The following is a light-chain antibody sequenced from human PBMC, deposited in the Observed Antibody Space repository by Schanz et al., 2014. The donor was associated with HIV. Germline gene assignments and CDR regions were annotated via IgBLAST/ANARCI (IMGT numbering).Light chain of an antibody. J-gene: IGLJ2*01. V-gene: IGLV3-21*04. CDR3: QVWDSGSDHVV. CDR2: YDT. Sequence: SYELAQPPSVSVAPGKTASIPCGENNIGSNSVHWYQQRPGQAPVLVISYDTDRPSGIPERFSGSNSGNTATLTISRVEAGDEADYYCQVWDSGSDHVVFGSGTKLTVL. CDR1: NIGSNS.